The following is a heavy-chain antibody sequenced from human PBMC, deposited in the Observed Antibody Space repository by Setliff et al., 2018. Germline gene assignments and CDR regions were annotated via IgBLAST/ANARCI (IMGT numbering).Heavy chain of an antibody. CDR2: IYYSGNT. Sequence: SETLSLTCSVSGGSIDSHYWSWIRQPPGKGLEWIGSIYYSGNTNYNPSLKSRVTISIGTSKNQFSLKLSSVTAADTAVYHCARGKTFFGAFIRAFDIWGQGRMVTVSS. CDR1: GGSIDSHY. D-gene: IGHD3-3*01. J-gene: IGHJ3*02. V-gene: IGHV4-59*11. CDR3: ARGKTFFGAFIRAFDI.